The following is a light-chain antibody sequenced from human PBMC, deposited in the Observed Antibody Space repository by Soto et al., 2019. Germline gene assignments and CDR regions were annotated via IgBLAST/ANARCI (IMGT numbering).Light chain of an antibody. CDR1: SSNIGACYD. CDR3: QSYYSRLSGWV. J-gene: IGLJ3*02. Sequence: QSVLTQPPSVSGAPGQRVTISCTGSSSNIGACYDVHWYQQLPGTAPKLLIHGNSNRPSGVPDRFSGAKSGTSASLAITGLQAEDEADYYCQSYYSRLSGWVFGGGTTLAVL. CDR2: GNS. V-gene: IGLV1-40*01.